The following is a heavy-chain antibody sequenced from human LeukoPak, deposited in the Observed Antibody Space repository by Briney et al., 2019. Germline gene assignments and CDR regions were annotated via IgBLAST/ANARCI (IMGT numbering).Heavy chain of an antibody. Sequence: ASVKVSCKASGYTSTAYYVHWVRQAPGQGLEWVGWINPNTGGTDYAQGFRARVTFTADTSIGTAYMEVSRLKSDDTAVYYCARDRRSLGQQLAPGDYWGQGTLVTVSS. D-gene: IGHD6-13*01. CDR1: GYTSTAYY. CDR3: ARDRRSLGQQLAPGDY. V-gene: IGHV1-2*02. J-gene: IGHJ4*02. CDR2: INPNTGGT.